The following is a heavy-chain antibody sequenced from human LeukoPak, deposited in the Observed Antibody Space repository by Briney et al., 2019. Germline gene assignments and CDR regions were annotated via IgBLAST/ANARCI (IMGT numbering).Heavy chain of an antibody. CDR1: GFTFSNYA. D-gene: IGHD2-21*02. CDR2: IIGGSGRT. Sequence: GGSLRLSCAASGFTFSNYAMSWVRQAPGKGLEWVSTIIGGSGRTYYADSVKGRFTISRDNAKNSLYLQMNSLRAEDTAVYYCARDVLPVSYCGGDCYPDYWGQGSLVTVSS. CDR3: ARDVLPVSYCGGDCYPDY. V-gene: IGHV3-23*01. J-gene: IGHJ4*02.